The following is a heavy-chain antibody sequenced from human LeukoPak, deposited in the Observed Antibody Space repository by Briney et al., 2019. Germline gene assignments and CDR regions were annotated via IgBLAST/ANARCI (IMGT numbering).Heavy chain of an antibody. CDR2: INTNSGGT. J-gene: IGHJ6*03. CDR1: GYTFTGYY. CDR3: ARDKTASGWRVYYHYYYMDV. D-gene: IGHD1-1*01. V-gene: IGHV1-2*02. Sequence: GGSVKVSCTASGYTFTGYYMNWVRQAPGKGLEWMGWINTNSGGTNYAQKFQGRVTMTRDTSISTAYMELSRLRSDDTAVYYCARDKTASGWRVYYHYYYMDVWGKGTTVTVSS.